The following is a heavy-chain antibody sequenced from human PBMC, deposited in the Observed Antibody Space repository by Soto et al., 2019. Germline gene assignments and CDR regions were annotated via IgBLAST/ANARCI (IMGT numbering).Heavy chain of an antibody. CDR3: ARGRGAAADYFDF. V-gene: IGHV3-11*05. J-gene: IGHJ4*02. CDR1: GFTFSDYY. Sequence: PGGSLRLSCAVSGFTFSDYYMTWIRQAPGKGLEWVSYISSSTSHTNYADSVKGRFTISRDNAKNSLFLQMNSLRAEDTAVYYWARGRGAAADYFDFWGQGTLVTVSS. D-gene: IGHD6-13*01. CDR2: ISSSTSHT.